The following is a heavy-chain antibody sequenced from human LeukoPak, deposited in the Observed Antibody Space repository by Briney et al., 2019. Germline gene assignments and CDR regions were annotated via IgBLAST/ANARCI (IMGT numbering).Heavy chain of an antibody. Sequence: SETLSLTCAVYGGSFSGYYWSWIRQPPGKGLEWIGEINHSGSTNYNPSLKSRVTISVDTSKNQFSLKLSSVTAADTAVYYCARGRCSDGSCYKGHFQHWGQGTLVTVSS. D-gene: IGHD2-15*01. CDR3: ARGRCSDGSCYKGHFQH. CDR1: GGSFSGYY. V-gene: IGHV4-34*01. J-gene: IGHJ1*01. CDR2: INHSGST.